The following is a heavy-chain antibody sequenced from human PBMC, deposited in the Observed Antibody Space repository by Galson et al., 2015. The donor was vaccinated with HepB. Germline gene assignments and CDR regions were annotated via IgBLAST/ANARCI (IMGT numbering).Heavy chain of an antibody. Sequence: SLRLSCAASGFTFSSYWMHWVRQAPGKGLVWVSRINSDGSSTNYADSVKGRFTISRDNARNTLHLQMNSLRPEDTAVYYCARGLWLGSDAFDIWGQGTMVTVSS. V-gene: IGHV3-74*01. CDR1: GFTFSSYW. J-gene: IGHJ3*02. CDR2: INSDGSST. D-gene: IGHD2-21*01. CDR3: ARGLWLGSDAFDI.